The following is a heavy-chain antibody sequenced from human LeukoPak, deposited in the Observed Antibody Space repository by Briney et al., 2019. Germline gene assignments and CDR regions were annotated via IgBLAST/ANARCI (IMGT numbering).Heavy chain of an antibody. CDR1: GGSISTSTYY. J-gene: IGHJ4*02. V-gene: IGHV4-39*07. Sequence: SETLSLTCTVSGGSISTSTYYWGWIRQPPGKGLEWTASIYYGGSTYYNPSLKSRVTISIDTAKNQFSLRLSSVTAADTAVYYCAREVINRPGTGSFDYWGQGTLVTVSS. CDR3: AREVINRPGTGSFDY. CDR2: IYYGGST. D-gene: IGHD6-13*01.